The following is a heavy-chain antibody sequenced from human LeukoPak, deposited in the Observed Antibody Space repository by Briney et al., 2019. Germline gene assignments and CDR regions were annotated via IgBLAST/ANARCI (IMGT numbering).Heavy chain of an antibody. CDR2: INPSGGST. D-gene: IGHD2-2*01. V-gene: IGHV1-46*03. J-gene: IGHJ2*01. CDR3: ARDLARYCSSTSCYGYWYFDL. Sequence: VASVTVSCKASGYTFTSYYMHWVRQAPGQGLEWMGIINPSGGSTSYAQKFQGRVTMTRDTSTSTVYMELSSLRSEDTAVYYCARDLARYCSSTSCYGYWYFDLWGRGTLVTVSS. CDR1: GYTFTSYY.